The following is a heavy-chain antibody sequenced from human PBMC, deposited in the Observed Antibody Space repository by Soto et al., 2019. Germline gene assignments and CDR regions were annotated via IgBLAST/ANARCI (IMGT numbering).Heavy chain of an antibody. D-gene: IGHD6-19*01. CDR1: GGSISSYY. CDR3: ARLGYSSGWYVAPFDY. V-gene: IGHV4-59*08. J-gene: IGHJ4*02. CDR2: IYYSGST. Sequence: QVQLQESGPGLVKPSETLSLTCTVSGGSISSYYWSWIRQPPGKGLEWIGYIYYSGSTSYNPSLKSRVTISVDTSKTQFSLKLSSVTAADTAVYYCARLGYSSGWYVAPFDYWGQGTLVTVSS.